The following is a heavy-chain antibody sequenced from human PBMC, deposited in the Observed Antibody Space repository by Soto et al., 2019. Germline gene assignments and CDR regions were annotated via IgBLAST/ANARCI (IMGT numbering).Heavy chain of an antibody. Sequence: KVYCKASGGPVSTKIIIWVRQAPGQGLEWMGGIMPIFGSANYAQKFQGRVTITADEYTRTVYMELNNVRVEDSAVYFCAKVLSYYYGWFDPWGLGTLVPVSS. J-gene: IGHJ5*02. V-gene: IGHV1-69*01. CDR1: GGPVSTKI. CDR2: IMPIFGSA. CDR3: AKVLSYYYGWFDP. D-gene: IGHD3-22*01.